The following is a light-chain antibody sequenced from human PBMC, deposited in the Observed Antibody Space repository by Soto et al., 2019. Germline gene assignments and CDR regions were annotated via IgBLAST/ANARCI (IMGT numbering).Light chain of an antibody. CDR3: QQYGRLLT. CDR1: QSIDTA. Sequence: DIQMTQSPSTLSASVGDRVTITCRASQSIDTALAWYQQKPGKAPNLLIYRASNLESGVPSRFSGSGSGTEFTLAISSLQPDDFATYYFQQYGRLLTFGQGTKLELK. J-gene: IGKJ2*01. CDR2: RAS. V-gene: IGKV1-5*03.